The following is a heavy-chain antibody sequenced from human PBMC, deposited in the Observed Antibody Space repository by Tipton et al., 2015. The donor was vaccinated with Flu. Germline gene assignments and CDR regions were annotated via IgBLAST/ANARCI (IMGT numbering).Heavy chain of an antibody. Sequence: LRLSCAVSGGSISSGGYSWSWIRQPLGKGLEWIGYVYHSGSTYYNPSLKSRVTISVDRSKNQFSLKLSSVTAADTAVYYCARGGLLWFGELSPGYFDYWGQGTLVTVSS. D-gene: IGHD3-10*01. CDR3: ARGGLLWFGELSPGYFDY. V-gene: IGHV4-30-2*01. CDR2: VYHSGST. CDR1: GGSISSGGYS. J-gene: IGHJ4*02.